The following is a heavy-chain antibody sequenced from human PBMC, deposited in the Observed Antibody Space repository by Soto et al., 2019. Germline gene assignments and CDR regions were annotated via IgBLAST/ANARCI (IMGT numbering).Heavy chain of an antibody. D-gene: IGHD3-10*01. J-gene: IGHJ6*03. CDR2: IGTAGDP. CDR3: ARGSFGAGSFRAYMDV. CDR1: GFTFSSYD. Sequence: EVQLVESGGDLVQPGGSLRLSCAASGFTFSSYDMHWVRQAAGKGLEWVSAIGTAGDPYYTDSAKGRFTISRENAQNSVFLKMKSLRAGDPAVYYCARGSFGAGSFRAYMDVWGRGTTVTVSS. V-gene: IGHV3-13*05.